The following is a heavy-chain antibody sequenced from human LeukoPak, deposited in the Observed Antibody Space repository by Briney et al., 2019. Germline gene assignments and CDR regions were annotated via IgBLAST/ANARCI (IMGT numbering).Heavy chain of an antibody. D-gene: IGHD6-19*01. CDR2: VYYSGST. CDR3: ARGLSTGARRVSNYYNMDV. CDR1: GGSMSSYF. J-gene: IGHJ6*03. V-gene: IGHV4-59*01. Sequence: PSETLSLTCTVSGGSMSSYFWTWIRQPPGKGLEWIGYVYYSGSTNFNPSLKSRVAMSVDTSKKQFSLKLTSVTAADTAVYYCARGLSTGARRVSNYYNMDVWGKGTTVTVSS.